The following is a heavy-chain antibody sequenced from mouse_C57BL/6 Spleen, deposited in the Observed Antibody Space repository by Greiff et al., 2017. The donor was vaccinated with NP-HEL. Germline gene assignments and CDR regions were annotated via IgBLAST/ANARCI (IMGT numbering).Heavy chain of an antibody. V-gene: IGHV1-39*01. CDR1: GYSFTDYN. CDR2: INPNYGTT. CDR3: ARNSNYQYYYAMDY. D-gene: IGHD2-5*01. J-gene: IGHJ4*01. Sequence: VQLKESGPELVKPGASVKISCKASGYSFTDYNMNWVKQSNGKSLEWIGVINPNYGTTSYNQKFKGKATLTVDQSSSTAYMQLNSLTSEDSAVYYCARNSNYQYYYAMDYWGQGTSVTVSS.